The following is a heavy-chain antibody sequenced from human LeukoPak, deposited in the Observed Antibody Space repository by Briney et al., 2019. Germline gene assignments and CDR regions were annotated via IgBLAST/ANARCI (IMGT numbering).Heavy chain of an antibody. V-gene: IGHV3-21*01. CDR2: ITSSSSYI. D-gene: IGHD5-18*01. Sequence: GGSLRLSCAASGFTFSRYSMNWVRQAPGKGLEWVSSITSSSSYIYYADSLKGRFTISRDNAKNSLYLQMNSLRAEDTAVYYCARGRKYTSGYRVTELGSGYSDYWGQGTLVTVSS. CDR3: ARGRKYTSGYRVTELGSGYSDY. CDR1: GFTFSRYS. J-gene: IGHJ4*02.